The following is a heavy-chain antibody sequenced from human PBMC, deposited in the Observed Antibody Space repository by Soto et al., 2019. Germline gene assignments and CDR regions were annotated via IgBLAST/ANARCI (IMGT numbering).Heavy chain of an antibody. Sequence: GGSRRRSWGVAGFTFARPTMSWASEAPGLGLGYVSPFRVRVGSTFSADSVQGRFTVCSDISANTLFLRMTSLTAHDTAVSIFAKRDAPHSTSSEYCYDHWGRGVLVTVSS. V-gene: IGHV3-23*01. J-gene: IGHJ4*02. D-gene: IGHD2-21*02. CDR1: GFTFARPT. CDR2: FRVRVGST. CDR3: AKRDAPHSTSSEYCYDH.